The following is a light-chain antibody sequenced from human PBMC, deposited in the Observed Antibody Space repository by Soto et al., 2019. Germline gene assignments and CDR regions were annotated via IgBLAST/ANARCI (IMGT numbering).Light chain of an antibody. Sequence: DIRITQSPSTLSASVGDRVTITCRASQSISLWVAWYQQKPGRAPNLLIYKTSSLATGVPSRFSGSGSGTDFTLTISSLEPDDFATYYCQHYSGSSWTFGQGTKVEIK. CDR3: QHYSGSSWT. CDR2: KTS. V-gene: IGKV1-5*03. CDR1: QSISLW. J-gene: IGKJ1*01.